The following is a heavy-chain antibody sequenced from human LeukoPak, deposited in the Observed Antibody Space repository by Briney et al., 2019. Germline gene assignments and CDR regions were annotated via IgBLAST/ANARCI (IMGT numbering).Heavy chain of an antibody. CDR1: GFTFSSSW. CDR3: ASLWDGGY. Sequence: GGSLRLSRVASGFTFSSSWMTWVRQAPGKGLEWVADIKEDGTKEHYADSVKGRFAISRDNAKNSLFLQMNRLRDEDTAIYYCASLWDGGYWGQGTLVTVSS. V-gene: IGHV3-7*01. D-gene: IGHD3-16*01. J-gene: IGHJ4*02. CDR2: IKEDGTKE.